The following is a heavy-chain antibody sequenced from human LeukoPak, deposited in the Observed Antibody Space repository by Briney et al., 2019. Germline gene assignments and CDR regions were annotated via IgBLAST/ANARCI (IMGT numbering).Heavy chain of an antibody. CDR3: ARAFYCSSTSSYAHPYYFDY. Sequence: SESLSLTCTVSGGSISSDYWSWIRQPPGKGLEWIGCIYYSGSTNYNPSLKSRVTISVDTAKNQFSTKLSSVTAADTAVYYWARAFYCSSTSSYAHPYYFDYWGQGTLVTVSS. CDR2: IYYSGST. V-gene: IGHV4-59*01. D-gene: IGHD2-2*01. CDR1: GGSISSDY. J-gene: IGHJ4*02.